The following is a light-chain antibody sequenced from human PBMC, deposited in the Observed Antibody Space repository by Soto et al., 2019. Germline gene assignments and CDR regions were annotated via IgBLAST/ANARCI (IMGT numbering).Light chain of an antibody. V-gene: IGLV2-11*01. Sequence: QSALTQPRSVSGSPGQSVTISCTGTSSDFGGYNYVSWYQHHPGKAPKLMIYDVSERPSGVPDRLSGSKSGNTASLTISGLQAEDEADYYGCSTAGTLYVIGTGNKVTV. CDR3: CSTAGTLYV. CDR2: DVS. J-gene: IGLJ1*01. CDR1: SSDFGGYNY.